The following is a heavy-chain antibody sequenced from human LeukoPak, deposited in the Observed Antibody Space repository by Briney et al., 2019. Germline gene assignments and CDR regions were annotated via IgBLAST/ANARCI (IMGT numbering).Heavy chain of an antibody. D-gene: IGHD1-1*01. V-gene: IGHV3-23*01. CDR3: ARDHDWTSDYYFDY. Sequence: GGSLTLSSAASGFTFSSYAMSWVRQAPGKGREWVSAISGIGGSTYYADSVKGRFTISRDNAKNSLYLQMNRLRAEDTALYYCARDHDWTSDYYFDYWGQGTLVTVSS. CDR2: ISGIGGST. CDR1: GFTFSSYA. J-gene: IGHJ4*02.